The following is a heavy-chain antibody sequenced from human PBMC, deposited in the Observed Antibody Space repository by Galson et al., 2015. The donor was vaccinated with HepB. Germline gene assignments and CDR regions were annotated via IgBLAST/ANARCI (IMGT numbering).Heavy chain of an antibody. J-gene: IGHJ4*02. Sequence: SVKVSCKASGGTFSSYAISWVRQAPGQGLEWMGGIIPIFGTANYAQKFQGRVTITADESTSTAYMELSSLRSEDTAVYYCARERWVYYYDSSGYYFDYWSQGTLVTVSS. D-gene: IGHD3-22*01. V-gene: IGHV1-69*13. CDR1: GGTFSSYA. CDR3: ARERWVYYYDSSGYYFDY. CDR2: IIPIFGTA.